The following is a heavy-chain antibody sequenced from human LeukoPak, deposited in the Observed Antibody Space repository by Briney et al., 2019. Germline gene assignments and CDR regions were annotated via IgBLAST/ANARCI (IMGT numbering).Heavy chain of an antibody. D-gene: IGHD6-19*01. Sequence: SETLSLTCTVSGGSISSYYWSWIRQPPGKGLEWIGEINHSGSTNYNPSLKSRVTISVDTSKNQFSLKLSSVTAADTAVYYCATVAAEDYWGQGTLVTVSS. CDR2: INHSGST. J-gene: IGHJ4*02. CDR3: ATVAAEDY. CDR1: GGSISSYY. V-gene: IGHV4-34*01.